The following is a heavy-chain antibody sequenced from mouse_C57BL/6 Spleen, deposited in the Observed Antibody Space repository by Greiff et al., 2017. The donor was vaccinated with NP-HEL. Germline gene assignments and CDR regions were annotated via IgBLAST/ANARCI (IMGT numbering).Heavy chain of an antibody. CDR2: INPSNGGT. CDR3: ARDWDEGTGYFDV. V-gene: IGHV1-53*01. Sequence: VQLQQPGTELVKPGASVKLSCKASGYTFTSYWMHWVKQRPGQGLEWIGNINPSNGGTNYNEKFKSKATLTVDKSSSTAYMQLSSLTSEDSAVYDCARDWDEGTGYFDVWGTGTTVTVSS. D-gene: IGHD4-1*01. J-gene: IGHJ1*03. CDR1: GYTFTSYW.